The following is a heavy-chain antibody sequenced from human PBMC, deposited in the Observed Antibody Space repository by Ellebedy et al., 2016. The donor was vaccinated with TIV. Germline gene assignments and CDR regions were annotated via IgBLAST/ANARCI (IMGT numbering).Heavy chain of an antibody. Sequence: GESLKISCEASGFTLSSYSMTWVRQAPGKGLEWMGLIYPSDSDIAYSPSFQGQVTISVDKSISTAYLQWNSLMASDTAIYYCARLDGPGVYYFDYWGQGTLVTVSS. J-gene: IGHJ4*02. D-gene: IGHD3-3*01. CDR2: IYPSDSDI. CDR1: GFTLSSYS. CDR3: ARLDGPGVYYFDY. V-gene: IGHV5-51*01.